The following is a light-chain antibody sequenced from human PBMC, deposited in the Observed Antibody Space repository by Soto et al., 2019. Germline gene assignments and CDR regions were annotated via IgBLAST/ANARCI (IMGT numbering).Light chain of an antibody. CDR3: QQYGTSPPT. CDR2: DAS. CDR1: QSVDSY. Sequence: EIVLTQSPATLSLSPGERATLSCRASQSVDSYLAWYQQKVGQAPRLLIYDASNRATGIPARFSGSGSGTDFTLTISRLEPEDFAVYNCQQYGTSPPTFGQGTKVDIK. V-gene: IGKV3-11*01. J-gene: IGKJ1*01.